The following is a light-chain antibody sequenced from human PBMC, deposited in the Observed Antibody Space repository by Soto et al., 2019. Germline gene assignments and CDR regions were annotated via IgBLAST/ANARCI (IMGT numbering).Light chain of an antibody. CDR2: EVS. Sequence: QSVLTQPTSVSGSPGQSITISCTGSSNDIGAYNYVSWYQQHPGKAPRLMIYEVSRRPSGVPERFSGSKSGNTASLTVSGLQAEDEAHYYCSSYAGSNNFVFGTGTKVTVL. CDR3: SSYAGSNNFV. CDR1: SNDIGAYNY. V-gene: IGLV2-8*01. J-gene: IGLJ1*01.